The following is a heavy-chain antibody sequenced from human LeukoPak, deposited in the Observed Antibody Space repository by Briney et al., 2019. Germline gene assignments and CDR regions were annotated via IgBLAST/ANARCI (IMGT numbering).Heavy chain of an antibody. Sequence: GGSLRLSCAASGFTFSTYWMHWVRQAPGKGLVWVSRISSDGISTDYADSVKGRFTISRDNSKNTLYLQMNSLRAEDTAVYYCAKERIDYVWGSYRLDYWGQGTLVTVSS. CDR1: GFTFSTYW. J-gene: IGHJ4*02. D-gene: IGHD3-16*02. CDR2: ISSDGIST. CDR3: AKERIDYVWGSYRLDY. V-gene: IGHV3-74*01.